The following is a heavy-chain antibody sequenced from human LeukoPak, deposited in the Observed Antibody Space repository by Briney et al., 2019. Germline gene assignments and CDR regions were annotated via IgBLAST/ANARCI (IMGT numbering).Heavy chain of an antibody. CDR1: GFTFSSYW. D-gene: IGHD3-10*01. V-gene: IGHV3-74*01. CDR3: ARDLSEYGWFGELYY. J-gene: IGHJ4*02. Sequence: PGGSLRLSCAASGFTFSSYWMHWVRQAPGKGLVWVSRINSDGSTTSYADSVKGRFTISRDNAKRTLYLQMNSLRPEDTAVYFCARDLSEYGWFGELYYWGQGTLVTVSS. CDR2: INSDGSTT.